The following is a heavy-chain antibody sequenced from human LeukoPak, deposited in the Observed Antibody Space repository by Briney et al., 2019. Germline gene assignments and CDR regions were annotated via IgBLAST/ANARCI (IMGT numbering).Heavy chain of an antibody. CDR2: INHSGST. CDR3: ARGSAVAGTRWFDP. CDR1: GGSFSGYY. D-gene: IGHD6-19*01. V-gene: IGHV4-34*01. J-gene: IGHJ5*02. Sequence: SETLSLTCAVYGGSFSGYYWSWIRQPPGKGLEWIGEINHSGSTNYNPSLKSRVTISVDTSKNQFSLKLSSVTAADTAVYYCARGSAVAGTRWFDPWGQGTLVTVYS.